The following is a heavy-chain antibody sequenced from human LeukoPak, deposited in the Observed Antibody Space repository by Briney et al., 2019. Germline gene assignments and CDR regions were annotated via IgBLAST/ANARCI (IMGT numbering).Heavy chain of an antibody. D-gene: IGHD2-21*02. CDR1: GGSISSGGYY. CDR2: IYYSGST. V-gene: IGHV4-31*03. Sequence: PSGTLSLTCTVSGGSISSGGYYWSWIRQHPGKGLEWIGYIYYSGSTYYNPSLKSRVTISVDTSKNQFSLKLSSVTAADTAVYYCARCGDDVMEFDYWGQGTLATVSS. CDR3: ARCGDDVMEFDY. J-gene: IGHJ4*02.